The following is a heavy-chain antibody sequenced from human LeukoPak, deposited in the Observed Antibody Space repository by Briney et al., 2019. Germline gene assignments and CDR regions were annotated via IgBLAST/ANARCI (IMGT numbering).Heavy chain of an antibody. V-gene: IGHV3-7*04. CDR2: IKEDGSET. D-gene: IGHD1-26*01. CDR1: GFTFESYW. J-gene: IGHJ4*02. Sequence: GGSLRLSCAASGFTFESYWMAWVRQAPGKGLEWVAHIKEDGSETYYVDSVKGRFTISRDNAKSSLYLQMNGLRVEDTAIYYCARGGSRGSFDNWGQGALVTVSS. CDR3: ARGGSRGSFDN.